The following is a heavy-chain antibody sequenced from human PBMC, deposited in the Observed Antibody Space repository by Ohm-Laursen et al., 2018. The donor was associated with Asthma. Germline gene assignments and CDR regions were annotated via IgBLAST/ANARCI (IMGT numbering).Heavy chain of an antibody. CDR1: GFIFDDYA. D-gene: IGHD6-6*01. V-gene: IGHV3-9*01. CDR3: AKGGAYSSSSGFDY. CDR2: ISWNSGSI. J-gene: IGHJ4*02. Sequence: SLRLSCTASGFIFDDYAMHWVRQAPGKGLEWVSSISWNSGSIGYADSVKGRFTISRDNAKNSLYLQMNSLRAEDTALYYCAKGGAYSSSSGFDYWGQGTLVTVSS.